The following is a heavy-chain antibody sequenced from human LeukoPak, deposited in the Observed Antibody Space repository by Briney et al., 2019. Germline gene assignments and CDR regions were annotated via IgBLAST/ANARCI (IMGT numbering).Heavy chain of an antibody. CDR3: ARVIYVVPAAYFDY. V-gene: IGHV1-2*02. CDR2: TNPNSGGT. J-gene: IGHJ4*02. CDR1: GGTFSSYA. Sequence: ASVKVSCKASGGTFSSYAISWVRQAPGQGLEWMGWTNPNSGGTNYAQKFQGRVTMTRDTSISTAYMELRSLRSDDTAVYYCARVIYVVPAAYFDYWGQGTLVTVSS. D-gene: IGHD2-2*01.